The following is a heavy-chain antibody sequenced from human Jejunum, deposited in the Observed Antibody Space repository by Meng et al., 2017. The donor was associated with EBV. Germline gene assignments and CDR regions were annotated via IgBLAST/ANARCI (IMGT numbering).Heavy chain of an antibody. Sequence: QVQLRGSGPGLVKPFGHLALTRAVAGGSISSRNWWSWVRQPPGKGPEWIEEIFHIETTNYNPALKSRVTMSVDKSKNHFSLKLTSVTAADTAVYYCARDGGPSGSYAYWFDPWGQGTLVTVSS. D-gene: IGHD1-26*01. V-gene: IGHV4-4*02. CDR1: GGSISSRNW. CDR2: IFHIETT. J-gene: IGHJ5*02. CDR3: ARDGGPSGSYAYWFDP.